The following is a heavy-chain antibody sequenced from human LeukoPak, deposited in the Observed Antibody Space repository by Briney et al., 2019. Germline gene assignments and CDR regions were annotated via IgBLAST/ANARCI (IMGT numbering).Heavy chain of an antibody. D-gene: IGHD6-13*01. V-gene: IGHV1-2*02. J-gene: IGHJ4*02. Sequence: GASVKVSCKAPGYTFTDYYIHWVRQAPGQGLEWMGWINPNGGGTNYAQKFQGRVTMTRDTSISTAYMELSRLRSDDTAVYYCARDQQQLGDLDYWGQGTLVTVSS. CDR1: GYTFTDYY. CDR3: ARDQQQLGDLDY. CDR2: INPNGGGT.